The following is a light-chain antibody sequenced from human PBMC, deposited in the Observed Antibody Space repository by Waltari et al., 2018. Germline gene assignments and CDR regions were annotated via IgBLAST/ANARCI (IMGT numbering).Light chain of an antibody. V-gene: IGKV1-39*01. CDR2: TTS. CDR3: QQVYTTPIT. J-gene: IGKJ5*01. Sequence: DIQMTQSPSSLSASVGDRVTITCRSSRSIANYLNWYQQKPGKAPNLLIYTTSTSHSGVPSRFSGSGSGTDVTLTISSLQPEDFATYYCQQVYTTPITFGQGTRLEIK. CDR1: RSIANY.